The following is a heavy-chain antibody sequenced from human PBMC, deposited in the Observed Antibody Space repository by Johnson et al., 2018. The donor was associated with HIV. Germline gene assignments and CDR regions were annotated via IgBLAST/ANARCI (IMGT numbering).Heavy chain of an antibody. J-gene: IGHJ3*02. V-gene: IGHV3-33*06. CDR3: AKDPMVATPANAFDI. Sequence: VQLVESGGGLVKPGGSLRLSCAASGFTFSSYGMHWVRQAPGKGLEWVAVIWYDGSNKYYADSVKGRFTISRDNSKNTLYLQMNSLRAEDTAVYYCAKDPMVATPANAFDIWGQGTMVTVSS. CDR1: GFTFSSYG. CDR2: IWYDGSNK. D-gene: IGHD5-12*01.